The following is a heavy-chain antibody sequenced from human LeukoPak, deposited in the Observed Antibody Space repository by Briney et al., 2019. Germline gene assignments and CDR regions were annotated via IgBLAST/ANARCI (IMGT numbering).Heavy chain of an antibody. Sequence: GGSLRLSCTASGFTFGDYAMSWVRQAPGKGLEWVSYISSSGTTIYYTDSVRGRFTISRDIAKNSLYLQMNSLRAEDTAVYYCARDLYSQYWGQGTLVTVSS. J-gene: IGHJ4*02. CDR3: ARDLYSQY. V-gene: IGHV3-48*03. CDR2: ISSSGTTI. D-gene: IGHD2-21*01. CDR1: GFTFGDYA.